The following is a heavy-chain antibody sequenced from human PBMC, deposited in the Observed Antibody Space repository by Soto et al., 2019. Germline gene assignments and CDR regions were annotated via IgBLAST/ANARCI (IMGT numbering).Heavy chain of an antibody. V-gene: IGHV3-33*01. D-gene: IGHD1-26*01. CDR3: ARTGSYGDY. CDR1: GFTFSNYA. Sequence: QVQLVESGGGVVQPGRSLRLSCAASGFTFSNYAMHWVRQAPGKGLEWVAVDASKVYYAESVKGRFTISRDNSKDTLYLQMNSLRGEDTAVYYCARTGSYGDYWGQGTLVTVSS. CDR2: DASKV. J-gene: IGHJ4*02.